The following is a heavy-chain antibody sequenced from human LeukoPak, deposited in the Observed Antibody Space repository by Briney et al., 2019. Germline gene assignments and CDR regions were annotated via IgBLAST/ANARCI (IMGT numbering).Heavy chain of an antibody. Sequence: GGSLRLSCAASGFSVSSNYMSWVRQAPGKGLEWVSVIYWDGSTYYADSVKGRFTISRDNAKNSLYLQVNSLRAEDTAVYYCARGSWSNSDGSGSVDYWGQGTLVTVSS. V-gene: IGHV3-53*01. CDR3: ARGSWSNSDGSGSVDY. CDR2: IYWDGST. CDR1: GFSVSSNY. J-gene: IGHJ4*02. D-gene: IGHD3-22*01.